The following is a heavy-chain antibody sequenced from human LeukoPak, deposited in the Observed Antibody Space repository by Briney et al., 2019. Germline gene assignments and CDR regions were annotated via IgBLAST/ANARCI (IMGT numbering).Heavy chain of an antibody. CDR1: GDSISSGSYY. D-gene: IGHD3-16*01. CDR2: IYASGNT. Sequence: SQTLSLTCTVSGDSISSGSYYWSWVRQPAGKGLEWVGRIYASGNTYYNPSLKSRVTISVDTSKNQFSLNLSSVTAADTAVYFCARLRGAFDYWGQGTLVTVSS. J-gene: IGHJ4*02. CDR3: ARLRGAFDY. V-gene: IGHV4-61*02.